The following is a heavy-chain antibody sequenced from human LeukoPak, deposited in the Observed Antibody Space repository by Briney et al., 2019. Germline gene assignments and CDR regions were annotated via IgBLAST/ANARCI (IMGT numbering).Heavy chain of an antibody. D-gene: IGHD3-22*01. CDR2: TSPDGSDK. Sequence: GGSLRLSCAASGFTFSRYAMHWVRQAPGKGLEWVAVTSPDGSDKYYADSVKGRFTISRDNSKNTVFLQMNSLNTEDTAVYSCFTGSAYYYDSWGQGTLVTVSS. CDR1: GFTFSRYA. V-gene: IGHV3-30*01. CDR3: FTGSAYYYDS. J-gene: IGHJ5*01.